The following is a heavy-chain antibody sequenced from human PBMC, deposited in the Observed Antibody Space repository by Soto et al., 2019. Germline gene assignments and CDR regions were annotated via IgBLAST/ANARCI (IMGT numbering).Heavy chain of an antibody. CDR2: IDPSDSYT. V-gene: IGHV5-10-1*01. J-gene: IGHJ4*02. CDR1: GYSFTSYW. Sequence: PGESLKISCKGSGYSFTSYWITWVRQMPGKGLEWVGRIDPSDSYTKYSPSFQGHVTISADKSISTAYLQWGSLKASDTAMYYCARRAGYSSGLDFDYWGQGALVTVSS. D-gene: IGHD5-18*01. CDR3: ARRAGYSSGLDFDY.